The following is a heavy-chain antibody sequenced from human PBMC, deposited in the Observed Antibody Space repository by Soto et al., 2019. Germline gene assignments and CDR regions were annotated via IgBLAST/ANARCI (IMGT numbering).Heavy chain of an antibody. D-gene: IGHD3-3*01. Sequence: SETLSLTCAVSGVSISSDGYSWSWIRQPPGKGLEWIGFIYQSGSTYYNPSLKSRGTMSVDRSKNQFSLKLTSVTAADTAAYYCARAYYDFWTSYHYVMDVWGQGTTVTVSS. J-gene: IGHJ6*02. CDR1: GVSISSDGYS. V-gene: IGHV4-30-2*01. CDR2: IYQSGST. CDR3: ARAYYDFWTSYHYVMDV.